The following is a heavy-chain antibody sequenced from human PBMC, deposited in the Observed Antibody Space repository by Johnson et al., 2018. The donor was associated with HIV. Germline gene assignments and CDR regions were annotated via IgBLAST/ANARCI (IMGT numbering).Heavy chain of an antibody. Sequence: VQLVESGGGLVQPGGSLRLSCAASGFTFDDYGMSWVRQGSGKGLEWLALIYSAGTTYYADSVKGRFTISRDNSKNPLYLQMNSLRAEDTAVYYCARGRERGMFDIWGQGTMVTVSS. V-gene: IGHV3-66*02. CDR2: IYSAGTT. J-gene: IGHJ3*02. D-gene: IGHD5-24*01. CDR3: ARGRERGMFDI. CDR1: GFTFDDYG.